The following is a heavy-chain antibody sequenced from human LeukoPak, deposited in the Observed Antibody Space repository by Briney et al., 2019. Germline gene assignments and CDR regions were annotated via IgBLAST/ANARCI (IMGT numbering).Heavy chain of an antibody. D-gene: IGHD3-9*01. CDR3: AKWGDYDILTGYYDSDY. V-gene: IGHV3-23*01. J-gene: IGHJ4*02. CDR2: IVGSGSST. Sequence: GGSLRLSCAASGFTFSNYAMSWVRQAPGEGLEWVSDIVGSGSSTYYADSVKGRFTISRDNSKNTLYLQLNRLRAEDTAVYYCAKWGDYDILTGYYDSDYWGQGTLVTVSS. CDR1: GFTFSNYA.